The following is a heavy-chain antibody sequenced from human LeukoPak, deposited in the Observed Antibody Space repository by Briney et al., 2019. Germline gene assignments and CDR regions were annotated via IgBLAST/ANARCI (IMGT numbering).Heavy chain of an antibody. CDR3: ASARISGYSGPDY. CDR1: GYTFTGYY. CDR2: INPNSGGT. Sequence: ASVKVSCKASGYTFTGYYMHWVRQAPGQGLEWMGWINPNSGGTDYAQKFQGRVIMTRDTSINTAYMDLSSLRSDDTAVYYCASARISGYSGPDYWGQGTLVTVSS. J-gene: IGHJ4*02. D-gene: IGHD5-18*01. V-gene: IGHV1-2*02.